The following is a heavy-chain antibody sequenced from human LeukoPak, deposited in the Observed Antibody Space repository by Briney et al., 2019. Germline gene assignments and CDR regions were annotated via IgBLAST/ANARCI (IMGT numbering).Heavy chain of an antibody. Sequence: GASVKVSCKASGYTFTSYGISWVRQAPGQGLEWMGWISAYNGNTNYAQKLQGRVTMTTDTSTSTAYMELRSLRSDDTAVYYCARDQHYIGSGIYYQPYNWFDPWGQEPWSPSPQ. CDR2: ISAYNGNT. CDR3: ARDQHYIGSGIYYQPYNWFDP. D-gene: IGHD3-10*01. CDR1: GYTFTSYG. V-gene: IGHV1-18*01. J-gene: IGHJ5*02.